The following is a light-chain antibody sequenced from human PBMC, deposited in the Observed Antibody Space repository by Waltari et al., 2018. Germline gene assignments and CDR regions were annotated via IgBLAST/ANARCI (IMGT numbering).Light chain of an antibody. Sequence: QSALTKPASVPGSPGHSIPISGPGTISDFGRYDYVSWYQQHPDKAPKLMIYDVTNRPSGVSNRFSGSKSGNTASLTISGLQAEDEADYYCSSYASSSTLVVFGGGTKLTVL. CDR3: SSYASSSTLVV. CDR2: DVT. CDR1: ISDFGRYDY. V-gene: IGLV2-14*03. J-gene: IGLJ2*01.